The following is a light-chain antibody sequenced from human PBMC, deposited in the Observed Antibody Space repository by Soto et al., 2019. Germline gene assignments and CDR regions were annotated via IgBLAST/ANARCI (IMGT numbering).Light chain of an antibody. V-gene: IGLV2-23*01. J-gene: IGLJ1*01. CDR3: CSYAGSSTYYV. Sequence: QSALTQPASVSGSPGQSITISCTGTSSDVGSYNVVSWYQQYPGKAPKLMIYEGSKRPSGVSNRFSGSKSGNTASLTISGLQAEDEADYCCCSYAGSSTYYVFGTGTKLTVL. CDR2: EGS. CDR1: SSDVGSYNV.